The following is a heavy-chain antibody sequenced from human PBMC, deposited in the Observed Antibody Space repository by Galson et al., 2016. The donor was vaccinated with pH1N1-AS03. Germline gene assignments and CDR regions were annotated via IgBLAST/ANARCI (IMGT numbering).Heavy chain of an antibody. Sequence: SVKVSCKASGYTFTNYAVHWMRQAPGQRLEWMGWINAGNGDTKFSQKFQGRVTLTRDTSASTAYMELSSLRPEDTAVYFCARGGVMVPTNLEAFDIWGPGTMVTVSS. D-gene: IGHD4/OR15-4a*01. CDR2: INAGNGDT. J-gene: IGHJ3*02. V-gene: IGHV1-3*01. CDR3: ARGGVMVPTNLEAFDI. CDR1: GYTFTNYA.